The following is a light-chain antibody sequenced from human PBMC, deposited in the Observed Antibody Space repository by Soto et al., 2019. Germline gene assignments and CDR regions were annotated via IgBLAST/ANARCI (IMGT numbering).Light chain of an antibody. Sequence: EIVFTQSPGTLSVSPGARDPLSCRARESFSSSYLAWYQQKPGQAPRLLIYGASSRATGVPDRFSGSGSGTDFTLTISSLEPEDFAVYYCQQYNSSPLTFGRGTKVDIK. CDR3: QQYNSSPLT. J-gene: IGKJ4*01. CDR1: ESFSSSY. CDR2: GAS. V-gene: IGKV3-20*01.